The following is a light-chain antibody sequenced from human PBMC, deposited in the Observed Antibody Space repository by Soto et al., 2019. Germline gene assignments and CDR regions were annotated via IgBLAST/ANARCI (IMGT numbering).Light chain of an antibody. CDR2: WAS. V-gene: IGKV4-1*01. Sequence: DIVMTQSPDSLVVSLGERATINCKSSQSVLYSSNNKNYLAWYQQKTGQPPKLLIYWASTRESGVPDRFSGSGSGTDFTLSISSLQAEDVAVYYCQQYYSTPTFGQGTKLEIK. CDR3: QQYYSTPT. CDR1: QSVLYSSNNKNY. J-gene: IGKJ2*01.